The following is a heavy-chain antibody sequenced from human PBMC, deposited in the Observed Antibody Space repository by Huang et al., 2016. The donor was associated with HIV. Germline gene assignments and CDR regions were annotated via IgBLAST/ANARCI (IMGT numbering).Heavy chain of an antibody. CDR1: GYAFTSYS. CDR3: ARDRDFYDSSGYWGFNYFDY. Sequence: QVQLVQSGAEVKKPGASVKVSCKASGYAFTSYSMHWVRQAPGQGLEWRGIINQMDGSTSDAQKVQGRVTTTRDTSTNTVFMELSSLRSEDTAVYYCARDRDFYDSSGYWGFNYFDYWGQGTLVTVSS. V-gene: IGHV1-46*01. CDR2: INQMDGST. J-gene: IGHJ4*02. D-gene: IGHD3-22*01.